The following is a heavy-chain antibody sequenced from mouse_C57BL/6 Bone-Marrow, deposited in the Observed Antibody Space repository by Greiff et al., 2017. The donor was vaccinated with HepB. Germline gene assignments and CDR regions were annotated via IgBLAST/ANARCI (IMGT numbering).Heavy chain of an antibody. J-gene: IGHJ1*03. CDR1: GYSFTDYN. CDR2: INPNYGTT. V-gene: IGHV1-39*01. D-gene: IGHD2-4*01. Sequence: VQLQQSGPELVKPGASVKISCKASGYSFTDYNMNWVKQSNGKSLEWIGVINPNYGTTSYNQKFKGKATLTADQSSSKAYMQLNSLTSEDSAVYYCASWGYDCWYFDVWGKGTTVTVSS. CDR3: ASWGYDCWYFDV.